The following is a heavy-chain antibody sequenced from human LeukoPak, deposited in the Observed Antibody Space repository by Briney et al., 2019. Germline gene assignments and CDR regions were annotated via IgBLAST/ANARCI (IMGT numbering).Heavy chain of an antibody. V-gene: IGHV1-18*01. CDR3: ARDFAGPYDSSGYYLDY. D-gene: IGHD3-22*01. J-gene: IGHJ4*02. Sequence: ASVKVSCKASGYTFTSHGISWVRQAPGQGLEWMGWISAYNGHTNYAQKLQGRVTMTTDTSTSTAYMELRSLRSDDTAVYYCARDFAGPYDSSGYYLDYWGQGTLVTVSS. CDR2: ISAYNGHT. CDR1: GYTFTSHG.